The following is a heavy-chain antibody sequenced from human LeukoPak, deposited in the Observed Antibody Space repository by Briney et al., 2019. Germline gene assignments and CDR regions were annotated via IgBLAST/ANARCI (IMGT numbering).Heavy chain of an antibody. V-gene: IGHV4-38-2*02. D-gene: IGHD3-10*01. CDR2: IYNSGST. J-gene: IGHJ4*02. CDR1: GYSISSGYF. CDR3: ARHSTERDYYGSGSYPRGAVDY. Sequence: SETLSLTCTVSGYSISSGYFWGWIRQPPGKGLEWIGTIYNSGSTYYNASLESRVTISVDTSKNQFSLKLSSVTAADTAVYYCARHSTERDYYGSGSYPRGAVDYWGQGTLVTISS.